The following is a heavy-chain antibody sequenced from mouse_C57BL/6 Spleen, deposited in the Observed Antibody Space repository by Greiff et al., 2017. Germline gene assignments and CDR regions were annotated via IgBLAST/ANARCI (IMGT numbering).Heavy chain of an antibody. D-gene: IGHD3-2*02. Sequence: QVQLQQSGAELVRPGTSVKVSCKASGYAFTNYLIEWVKQRPGQGLEWIGVINPGSGGTNCNEKFKGKATLTADKSSSTAYMQLSSLTSEDSAVYFCARKNSSGYPFAYWGQGTLVTVSA. CDR1: GYAFTNYL. J-gene: IGHJ3*01. CDR3: ARKNSSGYPFAY. CDR2: INPGSGGT. V-gene: IGHV1-54*01.